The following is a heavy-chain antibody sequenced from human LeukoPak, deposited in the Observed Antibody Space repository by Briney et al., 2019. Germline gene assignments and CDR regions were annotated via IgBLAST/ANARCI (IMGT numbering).Heavy chain of an antibody. CDR1: GFTFSTYG. V-gene: IGHV3-30*03. CDR3: VRGSGWLTEK. Sequence: GGSLRLSCAASGFTFSTYGMHWVRQAPGKGLEWAAVISNDGSNQYYADSVKGRFTISRDNSKNTLYLQMNSLRAEDTAVYYCVRGSGWLTEKWGQGTLVTVSS. J-gene: IGHJ4*02. CDR2: ISNDGSNQ. D-gene: IGHD6-19*01.